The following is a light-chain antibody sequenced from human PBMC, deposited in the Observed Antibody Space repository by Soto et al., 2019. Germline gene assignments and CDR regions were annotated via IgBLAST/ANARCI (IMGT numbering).Light chain of an antibody. CDR3: QQYNNWPWT. Sequence: EIVMTQSPATLSVSPGGRATLSCSASQSISDTLAWYQQKPGQAPRLLIHGASTRATGFPARFSGSGSGTDFTLTISSLQSEDFAVYYCQQYNNWPWTFGQGTKVDIK. CDR1: QSISDT. CDR2: GAS. J-gene: IGKJ1*01. V-gene: IGKV3-15*01.